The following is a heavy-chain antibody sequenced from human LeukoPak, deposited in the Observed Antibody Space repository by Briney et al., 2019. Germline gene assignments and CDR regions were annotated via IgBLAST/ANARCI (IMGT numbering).Heavy chain of an antibody. CDR3: TRERSTVTFDY. Sequence: PSETLSLTCTVSGASISPHYWTWIRQAPGRGLEWIGYVYYNGLTSYNASLRSRLILSVDTARNQVSLKLTSVTAADTAVYYCTRERSTVTFDYWGQGTPVTVS. J-gene: IGHJ4*02. CDR2: VYYNGLT. V-gene: IGHV4-59*11. CDR1: GASISPHY. D-gene: IGHD4-17*01.